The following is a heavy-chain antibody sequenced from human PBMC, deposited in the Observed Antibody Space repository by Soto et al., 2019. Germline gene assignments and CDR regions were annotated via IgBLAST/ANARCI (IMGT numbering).Heavy chain of an antibody. J-gene: IGHJ4*02. CDR2: INHSGST. CDR3: ARPNGDYSNYGFDY. V-gene: IGHV4-34*01. Sequence: SETLSLTCAVYGGSFSGYYWSWIRQPPGKGLEWIGEINHSGSTNYNPSLKSRVTISVDTSKNQFSLKLSSVTAADTAVYYCARPNGDYSNYGFDYWGQGTLVTVSS. D-gene: IGHD4-4*01. CDR1: GGSFSGYY.